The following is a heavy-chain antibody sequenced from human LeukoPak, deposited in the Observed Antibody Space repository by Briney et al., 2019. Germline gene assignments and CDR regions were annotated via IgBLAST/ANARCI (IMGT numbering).Heavy chain of an antibody. CDR2: INHSGST. Sequence: SETLSLTCAVYGESFSGYYWSWIRQPPGKGLEWIGEINHSGSTNYNPSLKSRVTISVDTSKNQFSLKLSSVTAADTAVYYCARHTAYDFWSGYYALEYYGMDVWGQGTTVTVSS. CDR3: ARHTAYDFWSGYYALEYYGMDV. V-gene: IGHV4-34*01. D-gene: IGHD3-3*01. J-gene: IGHJ6*02. CDR1: GESFSGYY.